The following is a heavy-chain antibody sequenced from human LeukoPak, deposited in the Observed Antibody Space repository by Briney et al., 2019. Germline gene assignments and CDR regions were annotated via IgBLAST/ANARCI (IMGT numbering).Heavy chain of an antibody. J-gene: IGHJ4*02. CDR2: INPHSGGT. CDR3: ASPYCTITTCYFDA. Sequence: APEKVSCKASGYSFTGYYMHWVRQAPGQGLEWMGWINPHSGGTSYAQKFQGRVTLTTGTSITTDYMELSRLRSDDTAVYYCASPYCTITTCYFDAWGQGTLVTVSS. CDR1: GYSFTGYY. D-gene: IGHD2/OR15-2a*01. V-gene: IGHV1-2*02.